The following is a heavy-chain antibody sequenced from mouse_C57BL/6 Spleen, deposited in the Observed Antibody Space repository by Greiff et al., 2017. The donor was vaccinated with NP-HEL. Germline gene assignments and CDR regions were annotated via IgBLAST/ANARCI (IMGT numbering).Heavy chain of an antibody. CDR1: GFNIKDDY. V-gene: IGHV14-4*01. D-gene: IGHD2-2*01. CDR2: IDPENGDT. Sequence: EVQLQQSGAELVRPGASVKLSCTASGFNIKDDYMHWVKQRPEQGLEWIGWIDPENGDTEYASKFQGKATITADTSSITAYLQLSSLTSEDTAVYYCTSYGYDWFAYWGQGTLVTVSA. J-gene: IGHJ3*01. CDR3: TSYGYDWFAY.